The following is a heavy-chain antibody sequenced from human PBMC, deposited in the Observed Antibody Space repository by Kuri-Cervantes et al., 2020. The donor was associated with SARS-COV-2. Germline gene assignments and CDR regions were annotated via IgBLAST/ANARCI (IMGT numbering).Heavy chain of an antibody. CDR2: IIPILGIA. CDR1: EDTFSSYA. CDR3: ARAISYYYDSSGYYPMGGFDY. J-gene: IGHJ4*02. D-gene: IGHD3-22*01. Sequence: SVKVSCKASEDTFSSYAISWVRQAPGQGLEWMGGIIPILGIANYAQKFQGRVTITADKSTSTAYMELRSLRSDDTAVYYCARAISYYYDSSGYYPMGGFDYWGQGTLVTVSS. V-gene: IGHV1-69*10.